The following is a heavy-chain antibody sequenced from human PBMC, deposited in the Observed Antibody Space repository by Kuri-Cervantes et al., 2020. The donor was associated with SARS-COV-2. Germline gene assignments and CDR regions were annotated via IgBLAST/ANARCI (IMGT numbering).Heavy chain of an antibody. J-gene: IGHJ5*02. CDR3: ARDQGAAAGTGSIGWFDP. D-gene: IGHD6-13*01. CDR1: GYTFTSYD. V-gene: IGHV1-8*03. CDR2: MNPNSGNT. Sequence: ASVKVSCKASGYTFTSYDINWVRQATGQGLEWMGWMNPNSGNTGYAQKFQGRVTITRNTSISTAYMELSSLRSEDTAVYYCARDQGAAAGTGSIGWFDPWGQGTLVTVSS.